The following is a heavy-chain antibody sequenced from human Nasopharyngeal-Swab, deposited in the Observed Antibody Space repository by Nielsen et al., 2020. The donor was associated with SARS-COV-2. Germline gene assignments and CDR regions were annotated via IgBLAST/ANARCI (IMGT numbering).Heavy chain of an antibody. CDR3: ARAPLGYCSGGSCLPDY. CDR2: ISSSSSYI. V-gene: IGHV3-21*01. J-gene: IGHJ4*02. CDR1: GFTFNNYI. D-gene: IGHD2-15*01. Sequence: GESLKISCAASGFTFNNYIMTWVRQAPGTGLKWVSSISSSSSYIYYADSVRGRFTISRDNAKNSLYLQMNSLRAEDTAVYYCARAPLGYCSGGSCLPDYWGQGTLVTVSS.